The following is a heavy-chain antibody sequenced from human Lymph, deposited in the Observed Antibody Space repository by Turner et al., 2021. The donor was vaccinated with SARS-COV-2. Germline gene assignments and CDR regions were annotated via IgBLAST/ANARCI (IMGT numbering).Heavy chain of an antibody. V-gene: IGHV3-7*03. CDR2: IKQDGSEK. CDR3: ARVGVRFEWSDGYHYYYAMDV. D-gene: IGHD3-3*01. J-gene: IGHJ6*02. CDR1: GFTFSSYW. Sequence: EVQLVESGGGLVQPGGSLRLSCAASGFTFSSYWMSWVRQAPGKGLDWVANIKQDGSEKYYVDSVKGRFTISRDNAKNSLYLQMNSLRADDTAVYFCARVGVRFEWSDGYHYYYAMDVWGQGTTVTVSS.